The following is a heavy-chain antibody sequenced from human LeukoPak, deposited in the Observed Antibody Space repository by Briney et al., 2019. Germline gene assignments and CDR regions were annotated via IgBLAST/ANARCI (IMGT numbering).Heavy chain of an antibody. CDR3: ARDPKFTMVRGAHPFNWFDP. D-gene: IGHD3-10*01. J-gene: IGHJ5*02. CDR2: INSDGSST. V-gene: IGHV3-74*01. Sequence: GGSLRLSCAASGFTFSSYWMHWVRQAPGEGLVWVSRINSDGSSTSYADSVKGRFTISRDNAKNTLYLQMNSLRAEDTAVYYCARDPKFTMVRGAHPFNWFDPWGQGTLVTVSS. CDR1: GFTFSSYW.